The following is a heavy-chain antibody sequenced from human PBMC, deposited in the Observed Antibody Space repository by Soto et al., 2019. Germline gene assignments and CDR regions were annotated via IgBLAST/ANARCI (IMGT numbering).Heavy chain of an antibody. Sequence: EVQLSESGGGLVQPGGSLRLSCAVSGFTFSSYSISWVRQAPGKGLQWVSVISGSGESAYYADSVKGRFAISRDNSRNMVYLQMNSLRDEDTAIYYCVKDSPSMVTTAIDEYFQHWGQGTLVTVSS. J-gene: IGHJ1*01. CDR1: GFTFSSYS. V-gene: IGHV3-23*01. D-gene: IGHD4-17*01. CDR3: VKDSPSMVTTAIDEYFQH. CDR2: ISGSGESA.